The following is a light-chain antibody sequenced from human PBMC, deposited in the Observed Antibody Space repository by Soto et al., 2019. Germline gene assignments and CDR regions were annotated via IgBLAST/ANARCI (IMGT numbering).Light chain of an antibody. J-gene: IGKJ4*01. V-gene: IGKV3-20*01. CDR3: QQYGSSPFT. Sequence: VLTQSPGTLSLSPGERATLSCRASQSVSSSYLAWYQRKPGLTPRLLIYGASNRATDIPDRFSGSGSGTDFILTISRLEPEDFAVYYCQQYGSSPFTFGGGTKVEIK. CDR1: QSVSSSY. CDR2: GAS.